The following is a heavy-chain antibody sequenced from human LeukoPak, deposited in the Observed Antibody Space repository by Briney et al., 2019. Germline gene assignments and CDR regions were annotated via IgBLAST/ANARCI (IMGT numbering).Heavy chain of an antibody. CDR3: ARTNSGSYRDY. CDR2: IYYSGST. Sequence: NPSETLSLTCTVSGGSISSSSYYWGWIRQPPGKGLEWIGSIYYSGSTYYNPSLKSRVTISVDTSKNQFSLKLSSVTAADTAVYYCARTNSGSYRDYWGQGTLVTVSS. CDR1: GGSISSSSYY. D-gene: IGHD1-26*01. V-gene: IGHV4-39*01. J-gene: IGHJ4*02.